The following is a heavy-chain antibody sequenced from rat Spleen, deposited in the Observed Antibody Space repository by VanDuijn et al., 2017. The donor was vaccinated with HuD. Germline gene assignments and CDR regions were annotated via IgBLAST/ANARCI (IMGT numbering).Heavy chain of an antibody. CDR3: ASHRHYSVYVMDA. V-gene: IGHV5S23*01. CDR2: ISTGGDNT. D-gene: IGHD1-1*01. J-gene: IGHJ4*01. CDR1: GFTFSDYN. Sequence: EVQLVESGGGLVQPGTSLKLSCVASGFTFSDYNMAWVRQAPTKGLEWVAYISTGGDNTYYRDSVKGRFTISRDYAKSTLYLQMDSLRSEDTATYHCASHRHYSVYVMDAWGQGASVTVSS.